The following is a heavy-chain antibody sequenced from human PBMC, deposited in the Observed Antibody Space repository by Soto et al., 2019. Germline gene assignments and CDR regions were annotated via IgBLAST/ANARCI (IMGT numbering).Heavy chain of an antibody. CDR3: ARSLSGKVTTELENYYYGIDV. CDR1: GGTFSSYA. J-gene: IGHJ6*02. D-gene: IGHD4-17*01. Sequence: ASVKVSCKASGGTFSSYAISWVRQAPGQGLEWMGGIIPIFGTANYAQKFQGRVTITADESTSTAYMALSRLRSEDTAVHYCARSLSGKVTTELENYYYGIDVWGQGTTVTVYS. CDR2: IIPIFGTA. V-gene: IGHV1-69*13.